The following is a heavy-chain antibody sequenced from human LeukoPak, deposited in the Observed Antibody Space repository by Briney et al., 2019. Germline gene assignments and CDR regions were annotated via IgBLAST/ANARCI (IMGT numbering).Heavy chain of an antibody. CDR3: ARDYGGNSVYYYYMDI. Sequence: GGSLRLSCAASGFTFSSYSMNWVRQAPGKGLEWVSSISSSSSYIYYADSVKGRFTISRDNAKNSLYLQMNSLRAEDTAVYYCARDYGGNSVYYYYMDIWGKGTPVTVSS. J-gene: IGHJ6*03. CDR2: ISSSSSYI. V-gene: IGHV3-21*01. D-gene: IGHD4-23*01. CDR1: GFTFSSYS.